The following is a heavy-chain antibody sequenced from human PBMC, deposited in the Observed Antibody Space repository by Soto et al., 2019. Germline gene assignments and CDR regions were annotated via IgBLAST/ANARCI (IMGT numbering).Heavy chain of an antibody. CDR3: ARDFIAVAGTADFDL. Sequence: QTGGSLRLSCAASGFTFSSYGMHWVRQAPGKGLEWVAVIWYDGSNKYYADSVKGRFTISRDNSKNTLYLQMNSLRAEDTAVYYCARDFIAVAGTADFDLWGRGTLVTVS. CDR1: GFTFSSYG. J-gene: IGHJ2*01. V-gene: IGHV3-33*01. D-gene: IGHD6-19*01. CDR2: IWYDGSNK.